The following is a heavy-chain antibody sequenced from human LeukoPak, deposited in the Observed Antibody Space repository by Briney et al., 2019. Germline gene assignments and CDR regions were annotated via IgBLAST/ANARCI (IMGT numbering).Heavy chain of an antibody. J-gene: IGHJ4*02. CDR2: ISYDGSNK. D-gene: IGHD5-12*01. V-gene: IGHV3-30*18. Sequence: GGSLRLSCAASGFTFSSYGMHWVRQAPGKGLEWVAVISYDGSNKFYADSVKGRFTTSRDNSKNTLYLQMNSLRAEDTAVYYCAKGVRGYDYCDYWGQGTLVTVSS. CDR1: GFTFSSYG. CDR3: AKGVRGYDYCDY.